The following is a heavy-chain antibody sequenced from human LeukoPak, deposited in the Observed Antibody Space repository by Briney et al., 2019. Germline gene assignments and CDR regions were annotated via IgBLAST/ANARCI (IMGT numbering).Heavy chain of an antibody. D-gene: IGHD3-10*01. CDR3: ARVDGSGSYQLFDY. V-gene: IGHV4-30-2*01. CDR1: GGSINSGGYS. J-gene: IGHJ4*02. CDR2: IYHSGST. Sequence: PPQTRCITRVASGGSINSGGYSWSWILPPLGTSLEWMGYIYHSGSTYYNPSLKSRVTISVDRSKNQFSLKLSSVTAADTAVYYCARVDGSGSYQLFDYWGQGTLVTVSS.